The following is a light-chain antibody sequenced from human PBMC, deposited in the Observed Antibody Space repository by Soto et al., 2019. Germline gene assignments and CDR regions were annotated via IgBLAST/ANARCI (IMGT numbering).Light chain of an antibody. CDR1: QSISSS. J-gene: IGKJ5*01. V-gene: IGKV1-5*03. CDR2: KAS. Sequence: SHTNQPRSPGSAASGDIVALICAXSQSISSSLAWYQQKPGKAPKLLIYKASSLESGVPSRFSGSGSGTEFTLTISSLQPDDFATYYCQQYNSYSPYTFGQVTRLEI. CDR3: QQYNSYSPYT.